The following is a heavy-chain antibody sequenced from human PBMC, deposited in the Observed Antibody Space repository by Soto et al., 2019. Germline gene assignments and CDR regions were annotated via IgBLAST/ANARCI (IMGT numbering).Heavy chain of an antibody. CDR1: GYTFTSYY. V-gene: IGHV1-46*01. CDR2: INPSGGST. J-gene: IGHJ6*02. Sequence: ASVKVSCKASGYTFTSYYMHWVRQAPGQGLEWMGIINPSGGSTSYTQKFQGRVTMTRDTSTSTVYMELSSLRSEDTAVYYCASVSAGSGGGGDYYYGMDVWGQGTTVTVSS. CDR3: ASVSAGSGGGGDYYYGMDV. D-gene: IGHD3-10*01.